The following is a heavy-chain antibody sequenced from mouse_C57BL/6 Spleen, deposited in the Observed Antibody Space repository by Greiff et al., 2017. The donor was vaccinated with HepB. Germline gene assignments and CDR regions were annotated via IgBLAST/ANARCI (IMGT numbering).Heavy chain of an antibody. Sequence: VQLQQSGAELVRPGASVTLSCKASGYTFTDYEMHWVKQTPVHGLEWIGAIDPETGGTAYNQKFKGKAILTADKSSSTAYMELRSLTSEDSAVYYCTRGDENYGSSPAWLAYWGQGTLVTVSA. V-gene: IGHV1-15*01. D-gene: IGHD1-1*01. CDR2: IDPETGGT. CDR3: TRGDENYGSSPAWLAY. CDR1: GYTFTDYE. J-gene: IGHJ3*01.